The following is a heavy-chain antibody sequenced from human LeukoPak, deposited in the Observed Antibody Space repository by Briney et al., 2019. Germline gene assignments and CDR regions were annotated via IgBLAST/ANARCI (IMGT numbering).Heavy chain of an antibody. Sequence: GGSLRLSCAASRFPFSSHGMSGVRQVPGEGLEWVSSISATGDNTYYTASVKSRFIISRDNSKNTLYLQLSSLRAEDTAMYHCAKIGQMGLWYFDIWGRGTPVTVSS. D-gene: IGHD5-24*01. CDR2: ISATGDNT. J-gene: IGHJ2*01. CDR1: RFPFSSHG. CDR3: AKIGQMGLWYFDI. V-gene: IGHV3-23*01.